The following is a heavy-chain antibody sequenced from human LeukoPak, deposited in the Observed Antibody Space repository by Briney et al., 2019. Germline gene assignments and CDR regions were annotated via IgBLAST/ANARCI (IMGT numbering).Heavy chain of an antibody. Sequence: GSVKVSCKASGYTFTGYYMHWVRQAPGQGLEWMGWINPNSGGTNYAQKFQGRVTMTRDTSISTAYMELSRLRSDDTAVYYCASLSSLSHYYGMDVWGQGTTVTVSS. V-gene: IGHV1-2*02. CDR1: GYTFTGYY. D-gene: IGHD2/OR15-2a*01. CDR3: ASLSSLSHYYGMDV. CDR2: INPNSGGT. J-gene: IGHJ6*02.